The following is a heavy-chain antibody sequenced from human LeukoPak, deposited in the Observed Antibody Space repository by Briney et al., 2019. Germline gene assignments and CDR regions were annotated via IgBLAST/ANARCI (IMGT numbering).Heavy chain of an antibody. CDR2: SYYSGST. J-gene: IGHJ4*02. CDR1: GGSISSYY. Sequence: PSETLSLTCTVSGGSISSYYWSWIRQPPGKGLEWIGHSYYSGSTQYHPSLKSRGTISVDTSKNQFSLKLSSVTATDTAVYYCARGVRDGYNYGSLFDYWGQGTLVTVSS. V-gene: IGHV4-59*08. CDR3: ARGVRDGYNYGSLFDY. D-gene: IGHD5-24*01.